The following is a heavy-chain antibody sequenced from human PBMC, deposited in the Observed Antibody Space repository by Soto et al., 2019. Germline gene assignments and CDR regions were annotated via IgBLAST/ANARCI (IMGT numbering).Heavy chain of an antibody. J-gene: IGHJ4*02. V-gene: IGHV3-23*01. CDR2: ISGSAAST. Sequence: PGGSLRLSCAASGFTFSSYAMSWVRQAPGKGPEWVSAISGSAASTYCADSVGGWFTSSRDNSKNTLYLHMNSLRAEDTAVYSCAKGPDDSSGYYYPYYSDYWGQGTLVTVSS. D-gene: IGHD3-22*01. CDR3: AKGPDDSSGYYYPYYSDY. CDR1: GFTFSSYA.